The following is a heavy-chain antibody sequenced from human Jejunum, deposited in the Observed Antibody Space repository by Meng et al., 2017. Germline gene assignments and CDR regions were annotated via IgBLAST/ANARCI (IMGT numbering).Heavy chain of an antibody. Sequence: QVQLVQSGAEVKKPGASVKVSCKASGYTFINNALHWMRQAPGQSLEWVGWISAGIGDTKYSQNLQGRVTITRDTSASTTYMELRSLKSEDTATYYCARDRGATYSFDYWGQGILVTVSS. J-gene: IGHJ4*02. CDR2: ISAGIGDT. CDR1: GYTFINNA. CDR3: ARDRGATYSFDY. D-gene: IGHD1-26*01. V-gene: IGHV1-3*01.